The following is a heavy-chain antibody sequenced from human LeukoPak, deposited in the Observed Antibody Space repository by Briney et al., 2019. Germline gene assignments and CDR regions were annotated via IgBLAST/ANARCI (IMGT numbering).Heavy chain of an antibody. D-gene: IGHD6-13*01. Sequence: SQTLSLTCTVSGGSISSGDYYWSWIRQPPGKGLEWIGYIYYSGSTYYNPSLKSRVTISVDTSKNQFSLKLSSVTAADTAVYYCARDGEGGSSSPFDYWGQGTLVTVSS. V-gene: IGHV4-30-4*08. CDR2: IYYSGST. J-gene: IGHJ4*02. CDR3: ARDGEGGSSSPFDY. CDR1: GGSISSGDYY.